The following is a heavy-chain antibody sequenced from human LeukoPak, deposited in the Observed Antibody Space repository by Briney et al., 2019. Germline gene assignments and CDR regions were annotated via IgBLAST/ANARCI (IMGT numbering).Heavy chain of an antibody. J-gene: IGHJ5*02. CDR1: GGSISSSSYY. V-gene: IGHV4-39*01. Sequence: SETLSLTCTVSGGSISSSSYYWGWIRQPPGKGLEWIGSIYYSGSTYYNPSLKSRVTISVDTSKNQFSLKLSSVTAADTAVYYCARQDYDILTGYPNWFDPWGLGTLVTVSS. D-gene: IGHD3-9*01. CDR3: ARQDYDILTGYPNWFDP. CDR2: IYYSGST.